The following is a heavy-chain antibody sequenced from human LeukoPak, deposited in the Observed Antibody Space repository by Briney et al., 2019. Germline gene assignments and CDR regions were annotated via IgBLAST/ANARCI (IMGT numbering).Heavy chain of an antibody. CDR2: ISSSSYI. Sequence: GGSLRLSCAASGFTFNSYSMNWVRQAPGKGLEWVSSISSSSYIYYADSVKGRFTISRDNAKNSLYLQMNSLRAEDTAVYYCARDPTRDFWSGYYSSRGGTHFDYWGQGTLVTVSS. V-gene: IGHV3-21*01. D-gene: IGHD3-3*01. J-gene: IGHJ4*02. CDR1: GFTFNSYS. CDR3: ARDPTRDFWSGYYSSRGGTHFDY.